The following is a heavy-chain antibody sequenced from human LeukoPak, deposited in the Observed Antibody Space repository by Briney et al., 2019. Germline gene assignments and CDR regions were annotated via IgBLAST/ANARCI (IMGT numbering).Heavy chain of an antibody. Sequence: GASVKVSCKASGGTFSSYAISWVRQAPGQGLEWMGGIIPIFGTANYAQKFQGRVTITADESTSTAYMELSSLRSEDTAVYYCARDATYQLLSNGWFDPWGQGTLVTVSS. CDR2: IIPIFGTA. CDR1: GGTFSSYA. D-gene: IGHD2-2*01. J-gene: IGHJ5*02. CDR3: ARDATYQLLSNGWFDP. V-gene: IGHV1-69*13.